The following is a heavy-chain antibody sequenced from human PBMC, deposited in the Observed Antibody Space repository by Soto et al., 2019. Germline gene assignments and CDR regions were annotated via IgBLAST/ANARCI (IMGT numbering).Heavy chain of an antibody. V-gene: IGHV4-39*01. CDR1: GASIGGSTSY. CDR3: ARHTMIGQAFDI. Sequence: PSETLSLTCTVSGASIGGSTSYWGWVRQPPGKGLEWIGNIFYSGITNYTPSLKSRVTMSVDTSKNQFSLKLSSVTAADTAVYYCARHTMIGQAFDIWGQGTMVTVSS. D-gene: IGHD3-22*01. CDR2: IFYSGIT. J-gene: IGHJ3*02.